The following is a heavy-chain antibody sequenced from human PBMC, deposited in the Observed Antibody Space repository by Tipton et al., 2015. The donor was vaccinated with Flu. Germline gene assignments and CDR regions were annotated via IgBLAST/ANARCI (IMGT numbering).Heavy chain of an antibody. D-gene: IGHD3-22*01. CDR1: DGSVSSGSYY. J-gene: IGHJ3*02. V-gene: IGHV4-61*01. CDR2: IYYSGST. Sequence: TLSLTCTISDGSVSSGSYYWSWIRQRPEKGLEWSGYIYYSGSTNYNPSLKSRVTISVDTSKNQFSLKLTSVTAADTAVYYCARVPTYYYDSSGSYRGRGDAFDIWGQGTMVTVSS. CDR3: ARVPTYYYDSSGSYRGRGDAFDI.